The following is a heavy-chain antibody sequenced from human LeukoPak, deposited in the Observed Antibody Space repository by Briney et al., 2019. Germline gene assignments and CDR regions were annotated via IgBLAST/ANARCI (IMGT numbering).Heavy chain of an antibody. CDR2: ISYDGSNK. Sequence: GGSLRLSCVASGFTFSSYGMHWVRQAPGKGLEWVAVISYDGSNKYYADSVKGRFTISRDNSKNTLYLQMNSLRAEDTAVYYCAREGPRGNSQFDYWGQGTLVTVSP. D-gene: IGHD2/OR15-2a*01. CDR1: GFTFSSYG. V-gene: IGHV3-30*03. J-gene: IGHJ4*02. CDR3: AREGPRGNSQFDY.